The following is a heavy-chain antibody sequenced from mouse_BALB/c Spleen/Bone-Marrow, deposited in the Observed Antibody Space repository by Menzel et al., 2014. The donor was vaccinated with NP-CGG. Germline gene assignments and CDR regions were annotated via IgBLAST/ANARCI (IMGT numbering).Heavy chain of an antibody. V-gene: IGHV5-6*02. J-gene: IGHJ4*01. CDR1: GFTFSSYG. D-gene: IGHD1-1*01. CDR2: ISSGGSYT. Sequence: EVKVVESGGDLVKPGGSLKLSCAASGFTFSSYGMPWVRQTPDKRLEWVATISSGGSYTYYPDSVKGRFTISRDNANNTLYLQMSSLKSEDSAMYFCARRGTTVQYYYPMDYWGQGTSVTVSS. CDR3: ARRGTTVQYYYPMDY.